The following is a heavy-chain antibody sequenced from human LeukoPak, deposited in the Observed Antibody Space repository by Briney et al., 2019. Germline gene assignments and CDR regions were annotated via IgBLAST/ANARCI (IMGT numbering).Heavy chain of an antibody. CDR1: GFTFSTYW. J-gene: IGHJ6*03. CDR2: IKQDGSEK. D-gene: IGHD2-2*01. CDR3: AREELGYCSSISCPDYYYYYMHV. V-gene: IGHV3-7*01. Sequence: PGGSLRLSCAASGFTFSTYWMSWVRQAPGKGLEWVANIKQDGSEKNYVDSVKGRFTISRDNAKKSLYLQMNSLRAEDTAVYYCAREELGYCSSISCPDYYYYYMHVWGKGTTVTVSS.